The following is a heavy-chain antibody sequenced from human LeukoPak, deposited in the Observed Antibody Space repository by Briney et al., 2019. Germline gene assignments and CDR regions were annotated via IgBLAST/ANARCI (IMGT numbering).Heavy chain of an antibody. Sequence: SETLSLTCTVSGGSISSGDYYWSWIRQPPGKGLEWIGYIYYSGSTYYNPSLKSRVTISVDTSKNQFSLKLSSVTAADTAVYYCARNYYDFWSGLGPAFDYWGQGTPVTVSS. CDR3: ARNYYDFWSGLGPAFDY. CDR2: IYYSGST. D-gene: IGHD3-3*01. J-gene: IGHJ4*02. CDR1: GGSISSGDYY. V-gene: IGHV4-30-4*01.